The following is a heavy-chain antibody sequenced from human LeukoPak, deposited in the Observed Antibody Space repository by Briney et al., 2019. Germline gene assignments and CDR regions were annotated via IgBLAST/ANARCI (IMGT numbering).Heavy chain of an antibody. J-gene: IGHJ4*02. D-gene: IGHD2-2*01. CDR1: GFTFSSYW. Sequence: GGSLRLSCAASGFTFSSYWMNWVRQAPGKGLEWVANIKQDGSEKYYVDSVKGRFTISRDNAKNSLYLQMNSLRAEDTAVYYCAKGPPAAKRYFDYWGQGTLVTVSS. V-gene: IGHV3-7*01. CDR2: IKQDGSEK. CDR3: AKGPPAAKRYFDY.